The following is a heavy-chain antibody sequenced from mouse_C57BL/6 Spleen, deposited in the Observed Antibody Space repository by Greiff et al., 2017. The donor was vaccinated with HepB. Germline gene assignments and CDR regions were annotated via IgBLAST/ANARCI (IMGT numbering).Heavy chain of an antibody. CDR3: TRYSNYYAMDY. Sequence: EVQLQQSGAELVRPGASVKLSCTASGFNIKDYYMHWVKQRPEQGLEWIGRIDPEDGDTEYDPKFQGKATMTADTSSNTAYLQLSSLTSEDTAVYYCTRYSNYYAMDYWGQGTSVTVSS. D-gene: IGHD2-5*01. V-gene: IGHV14-1*01. J-gene: IGHJ4*01. CDR1: GFNIKDYY. CDR2: IDPEDGDT.